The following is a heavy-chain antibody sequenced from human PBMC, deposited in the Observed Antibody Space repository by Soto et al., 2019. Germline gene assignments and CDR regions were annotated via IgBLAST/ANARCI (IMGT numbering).Heavy chain of an antibody. CDR1: GGSISSSSHY. CDR2: MYYSGNT. CDR3: ARLTKGYCSGNICFPF. V-gene: IGHV4-39*01. D-gene: IGHD2-15*01. Sequence: PSETLSLTCTVSGGSISSSSHYWGWIRQPPGKGLEWIGSMYYSGNTYYNPSLTNRVTISVNTSKNQFSLTLRSVTAADTVLYYCARLTKGYCSGNICFPFWGHGTLVTVSS. J-gene: IGHJ4*01.